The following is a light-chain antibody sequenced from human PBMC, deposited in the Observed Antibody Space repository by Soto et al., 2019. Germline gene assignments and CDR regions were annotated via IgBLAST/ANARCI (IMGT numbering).Light chain of an antibody. CDR3: QQYINWPRT. CDR1: QSVSSN. V-gene: IGKV3-15*01. J-gene: IGKJ1*01. Sequence: EIVMTQSPATLSVSPGERATLSCRASQSVSSNLAWYQQKPGQAPRLLIFGASTRAPGIPARFSGSGSGTEFTLTISRLQSEYFAVYYCQQYINWPRTFGQGTKVEIK. CDR2: GAS.